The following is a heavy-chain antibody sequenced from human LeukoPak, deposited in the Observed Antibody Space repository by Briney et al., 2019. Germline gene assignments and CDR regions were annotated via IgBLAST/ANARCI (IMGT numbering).Heavy chain of an antibody. CDR3: ARDDPALVRGVIPRPFDY. V-gene: IGHV1-2*02. CDR2: INPNSGGT. CDR1: GYTFTGYY. D-gene: IGHD3-10*01. J-gene: IGHJ4*02. Sequence: ASVKVSCKASGYTFTGYYMHWVRQAPGQGLEWMGWINPNSGGTNYAQKFQGRVTMTRDTSISTAYMELSRLRSDDTAVYYCARDDPALVRGVIPRPFDYWGQGTLVTVSS.